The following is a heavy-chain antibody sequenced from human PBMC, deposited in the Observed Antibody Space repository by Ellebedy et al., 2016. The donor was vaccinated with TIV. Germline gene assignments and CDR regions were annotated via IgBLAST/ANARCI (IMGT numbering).Heavy chain of an antibody. CDR3: ARDMGSIAARHGMDV. V-gene: IGHV1-18*01. D-gene: IGHD6-6*01. CDR2: ISAYNGNT. CDR1: GYTFTSYG. Sequence: AASVKVSCKASGYTFTSYGISWARQAPGQGLEWMGWISAYNGNTSYAQKLQGRVTMTTDTSTSTAYMELRSLRSDDTAVYYCARDMGSIAARHGMDVWGQGTTVTVSS. J-gene: IGHJ6*02.